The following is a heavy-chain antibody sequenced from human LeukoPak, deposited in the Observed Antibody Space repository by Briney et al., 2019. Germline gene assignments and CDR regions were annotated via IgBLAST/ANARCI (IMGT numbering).Heavy chain of an antibody. Sequence: AGGSLRLSCAASGFTFSSYWMHWVRQAPGKGLVWVSRINSDGSSTRFAGSVKGRFTIARDNAKNTLYLQMNSLRAEDTAVYYCVRDIVGATGFDYWGQGTLVTVSS. CDR2: INSDGSST. J-gene: IGHJ4*02. CDR3: VRDIVGATGFDY. D-gene: IGHD1-26*01. V-gene: IGHV3-74*01. CDR1: GFTFSSYW.